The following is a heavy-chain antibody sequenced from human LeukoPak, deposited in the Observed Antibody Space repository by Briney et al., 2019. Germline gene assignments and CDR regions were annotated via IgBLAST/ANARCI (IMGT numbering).Heavy chain of an antibody. D-gene: IGHD2/OR15-2a*01. CDR1: GYTFTAYY. Sequence: ASVGVSCKASGYTFTAYYMHWVRQAPGQGLEWMGWINPNSGATNYAQNFQGRVTMTADTSISTAYLDLSRLRSDDSAVYYCARDPIVQAGYYYGMDVWGQGTTVTVSS. CDR3: ARDPIVQAGYYYGMDV. J-gene: IGHJ6*02. CDR2: INPNSGAT. V-gene: IGHV1-2*02.